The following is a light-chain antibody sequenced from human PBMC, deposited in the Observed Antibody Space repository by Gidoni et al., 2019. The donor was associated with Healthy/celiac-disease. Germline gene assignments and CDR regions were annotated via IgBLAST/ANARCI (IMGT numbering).Light chain of an antibody. CDR1: QSISSY. CDR3: QQSYSTPWT. V-gene: IGKV1-39*01. Sequence: DIQMTQSPYSLSASVGDRVTITCRARQSISSYLNWYQQKPGKAPKLLIYAASSLQSGVPSRFSGSGSGTDFTITISSLQPEDFATYYCQQSYSTPWTFGQGTKVEIK. J-gene: IGKJ1*01. CDR2: AAS.